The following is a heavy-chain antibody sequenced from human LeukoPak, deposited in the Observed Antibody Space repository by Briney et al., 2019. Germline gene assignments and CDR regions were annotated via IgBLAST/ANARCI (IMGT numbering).Heavy chain of an antibody. CDR3: AREMVRGVLAYYYYYGMDV. J-gene: IGHJ6*02. V-gene: IGHV3-9*01. D-gene: IGHD3-10*01. CDR1: GFTFDDYA. CDR2: ISWNSGSI. Sequence: GRSLRLSCAASGFTFDDYAMHWVRQAPGKGLEWVSGISWNSGSIGYADSVKGRFTISRDNSKNTLYLQMNSLRAEDTAVYYCAREMVRGVLAYYYYYGMDVWGQGTTVTVSS.